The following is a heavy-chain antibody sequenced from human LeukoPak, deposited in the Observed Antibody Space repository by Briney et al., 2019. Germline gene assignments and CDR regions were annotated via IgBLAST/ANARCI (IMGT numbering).Heavy chain of an antibody. J-gene: IGHJ5*02. CDR3: ARDHGDYPDNWFDP. V-gene: IGHV4-4*07. D-gene: IGHD4-17*01. CDR2: IYTSGST. CDR1: GGSISSYY. Sequence: SETLSLTCTVSGGSISSYYWSWIRQPAGKGLEWIGRIYTSGSTDYNPSLKSRVTMSIDTSNNQFSLRLRFVTAADTAVYYCARDHGDYPDNWFDPWGQGTLVTVSS.